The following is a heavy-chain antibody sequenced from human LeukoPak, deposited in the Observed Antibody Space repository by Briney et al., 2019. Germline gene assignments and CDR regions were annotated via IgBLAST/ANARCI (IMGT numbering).Heavy chain of an antibody. CDR1: GGSLSSRNYY. D-gene: IGHD3-3*01. CDR3: ARHLAYDFWSGPSPSFDY. V-gene: IGHV4-39*01. CDR2: ISYSRST. Sequence: SEALSLTCSVSGGSLSSRNYYWGWIRQPPGKGLEWFGSISYSRSTYYNPSLQSRVTILVDTSKNQFSLRVSSVTAADTALYYYARHLAYDFWSGPSPSFDYWGQGALVTVSS. J-gene: IGHJ4*02.